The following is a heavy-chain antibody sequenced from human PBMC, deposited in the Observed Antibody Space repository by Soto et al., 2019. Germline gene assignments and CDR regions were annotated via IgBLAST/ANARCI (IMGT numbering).Heavy chain of an antibody. D-gene: IGHD1-7*01. J-gene: IGHJ5*02. CDR3: ARNYWFDP. Sequence: SETLSLTCAVYGGSFSGYYWSWIRQPPGKGLEWIGEINHSGSTNYNPSLKSRVTISVDTSKNQFSLKLSSVTAADTAVYYCARNYWFDPWGQGTLVTVSS. V-gene: IGHV4-34*01. CDR2: INHSGST. CDR1: GGSFSGYY.